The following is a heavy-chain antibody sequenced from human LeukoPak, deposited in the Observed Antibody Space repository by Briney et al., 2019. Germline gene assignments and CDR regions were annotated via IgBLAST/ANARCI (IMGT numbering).Heavy chain of an antibody. D-gene: IGHD1-26*01. CDR1: GGSISRSNW. J-gene: IGHJ6*02. CDR2: IYLYGTT. CDR3: ARQKWEQQGRDYYFNGLDV. V-gene: IGHV4-4*02. Sequence: PSGTLSLTCAVSGGSISRSNWWSWVRQSPVKGLEWIGEIYLYGTTNYNPSLKSRVTMSVDGSKNQFSLKLSSVTAADTAVYYCARQKWEQQGRDYYFNGLDVWGPGTTVTVSS.